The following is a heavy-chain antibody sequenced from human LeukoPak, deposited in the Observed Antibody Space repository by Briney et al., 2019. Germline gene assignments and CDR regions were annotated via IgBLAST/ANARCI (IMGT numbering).Heavy chain of an antibody. CDR3: ARGGYCSSTSCHPPAYYYYGMDV. J-gene: IGHJ6*02. V-gene: IGHV4-34*01. D-gene: IGHD2-2*03. CDR2: INHSGST. Sequence: PSETLSLTCAVYGGYFSGYYWSWIRQPPGKGLEWIGEINHSGSTNYNPSLKSRVTISVDTSKNQFSLKLSSVTAADTAVYYCARGGYCSSTSCHPPAYYYYGMDVWGQGTTVTVSS. CDR1: GGYFSGYY.